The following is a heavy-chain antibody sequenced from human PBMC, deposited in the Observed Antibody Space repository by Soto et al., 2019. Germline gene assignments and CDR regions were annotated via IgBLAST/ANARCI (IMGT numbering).Heavy chain of an antibody. Sequence: GSLRLSCAASGFTFSSYAMSWVRQAPGKGLEWVSAISGSGGSTYYADSVKGRFTTSRDNSKNTLYLQMNSLRAEDTAVYYCAKGDLYSSSAGGVDYWGQGTLVTVSS. CDR3: AKGDLYSSSAGGVDY. J-gene: IGHJ4*02. V-gene: IGHV3-23*01. CDR1: GFTFSSYA. CDR2: ISGSGGST. D-gene: IGHD6-6*01.